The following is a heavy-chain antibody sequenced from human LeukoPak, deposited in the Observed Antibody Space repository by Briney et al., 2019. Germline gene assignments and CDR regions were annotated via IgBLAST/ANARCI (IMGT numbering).Heavy chain of an antibody. CDR2: ISGSGSTI. V-gene: IGHV3-48*04. CDR3: ARDLAAAGYFDY. CDR1: GFAFSSYS. D-gene: IGHD6-13*01. Sequence: GGSLRLSCAASGFAFSSYSMNWVRQAPGKGQEWISYISGSGSTIFYADSVKGRFTISRDNAKTSLYLQVNSLRAEDTAVYYCARDLAAAGYFDYWGQGTLVTVSS. J-gene: IGHJ4*02.